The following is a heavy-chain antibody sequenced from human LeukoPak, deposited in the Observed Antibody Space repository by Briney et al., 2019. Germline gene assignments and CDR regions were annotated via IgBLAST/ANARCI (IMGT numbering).Heavy chain of an antibody. D-gene: IGHD3-16*02. CDR1: GGSFDGYY. V-gene: IGHV4-34*01. Sequence: PSETLSLTCAVFGGSFDGYYWSWIRQPPGKGLEWIGSIYHSGSTYYNPSLKSRVTISVDTFKNQFSLKLSSVTAADTAVYYCATSHYDYVWGSYRYGYFDYWGQGTLVTVSS. CDR3: ATSHYDYVWGSYRYGYFDY. J-gene: IGHJ4*02. CDR2: IYHSGST.